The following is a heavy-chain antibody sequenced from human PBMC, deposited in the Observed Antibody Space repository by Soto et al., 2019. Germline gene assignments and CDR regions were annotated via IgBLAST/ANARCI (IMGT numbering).Heavy chain of an antibody. Sequence: RASVKVSCKASGFTFTSSAVQWVRQARGQRLEWIGWIVVGSGNTNYAQKFQERVTITRDMSTSTAYMVLSSLRSEDTAVYYCAAEENSSSSIYYGMDVWGQGTTVTVSS. CDR2: IVVGSGNT. CDR3: AAEENSSSSIYYGMDV. D-gene: IGHD6-6*01. CDR1: GFTFTSSA. J-gene: IGHJ6*02. V-gene: IGHV1-58*01.